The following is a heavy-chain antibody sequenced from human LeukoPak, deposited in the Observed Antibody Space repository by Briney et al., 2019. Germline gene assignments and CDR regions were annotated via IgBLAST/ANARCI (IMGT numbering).Heavy chain of an antibody. CDR1: GFTFSSYA. Sequence: GGSLRLSCAASGFTFSSYAISWVRQAPGKGLEWVALMSSDGVKTYYADSVKGRFTISRDRYKDTLYLQMSRLRADDTAVYYCAKDHAGTGRAFEYWGQGTLVTVSS. D-gene: IGHD1-1*01. J-gene: IGHJ4*02. CDR2: MSSDGVKT. CDR3: AKDHAGTGRAFEY. V-gene: IGHV3-30-3*02.